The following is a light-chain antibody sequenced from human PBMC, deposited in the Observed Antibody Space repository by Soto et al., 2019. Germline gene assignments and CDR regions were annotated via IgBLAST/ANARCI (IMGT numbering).Light chain of an antibody. J-gene: IGKJ1*01. CDR2: AAS. CDR3: QHSYSSPWT. Sequence: DIQMTQSPSSLSASVGDRVTITCRASQTITNYLNWYQQKPGQAPKLLIYAASTLLSGVPARFSGGGSGTDFTLIIDSLQPEDFATYYCQHSYSSPWTFGQGTKVEIK. V-gene: IGKV1-39*01. CDR1: QTITNY.